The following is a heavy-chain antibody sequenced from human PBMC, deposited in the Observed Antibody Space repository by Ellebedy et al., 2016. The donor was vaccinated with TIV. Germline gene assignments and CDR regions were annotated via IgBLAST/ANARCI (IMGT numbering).Heavy chain of an antibody. J-gene: IGHJ6*03. CDR3: AKDNVRKGNMYV. CDR1: GFTFSTYA. Sequence: GESLKISXAASGFTFSTYAMSWVRQAPGKGLEWVSAISGSGGSTYYADSVKGRFTISRDNSKNTLYLQMNSLRAEDTAVYYCAKDNVRKGNMYVWGKGTTVTVSS. CDR2: ISGSGGST. V-gene: IGHV3-23*01. D-gene: IGHD1-14*01.